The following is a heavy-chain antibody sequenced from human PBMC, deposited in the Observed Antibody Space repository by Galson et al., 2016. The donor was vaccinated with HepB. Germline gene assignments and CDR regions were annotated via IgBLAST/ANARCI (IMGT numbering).Heavy chain of an antibody. CDR3: AKDGGEDWTTAKPDY. J-gene: IGHJ4*02. D-gene: IGHD4-17*01. Sequence: SLRLSCAASGFTFHDHAMHWVRQTPGKGLEWVSDISWNSRNIGYADSVKGRFTISRDNAKNSGFLQMNSLRPEDTALYYCAKDGGEDWTTAKPDYWGQGTLVTVSS. CDR2: ISWNSRNI. CDR1: GFTFHDHA. V-gene: IGHV3-9*01.